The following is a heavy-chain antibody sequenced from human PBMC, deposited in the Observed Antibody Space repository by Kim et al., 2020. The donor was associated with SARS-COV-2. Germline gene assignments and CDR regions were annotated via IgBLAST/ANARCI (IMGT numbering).Heavy chain of an antibody. CDR3: ARGEGSGSYFPNYYYYGMDV. J-gene: IGHJ6*02. CDR1: GGSISSGGYS. D-gene: IGHD3-10*01. V-gene: IGHV4-30-2*01. Sequence: SETLSLTCAVSGGSISSGGYSWSWIRQPPGKGLEWIGYIYYSGSTYYNPSLKSRVTISVDRSKNQFSLKLSSVTAADTAVYYCARGEGSGSYFPNYYYYGMDVWGHGTTVTVSS. CDR2: IYYSGST.